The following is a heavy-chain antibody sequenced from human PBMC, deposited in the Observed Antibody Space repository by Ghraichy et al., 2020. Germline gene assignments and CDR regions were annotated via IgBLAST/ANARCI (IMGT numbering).Heavy chain of an antibody. J-gene: IGHJ4*02. CDR2: ITSKTVGGTT. CDR1: GFTFSNAW. V-gene: IGHV3-15*01. Sequence: GGSLRLSCAASGFTFSNAWMSWVRQAPGKGLEWVGRITSKTVGGTTDYAAPVKGRFTISREDSKNTLYLQMNSLKTEDTAGYYCTTLYYDFWSGHGLGDYRGQGSL. D-gene: IGHD3-3*01. CDR3: TTLYYDFWSGHGLGDY.